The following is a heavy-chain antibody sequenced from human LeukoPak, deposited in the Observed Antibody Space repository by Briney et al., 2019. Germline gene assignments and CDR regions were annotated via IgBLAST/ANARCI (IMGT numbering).Heavy chain of an antibody. J-gene: IGHJ4*02. D-gene: IGHD7-27*01. CDR3: ARAYWGSVDY. CDR2: INQDGSEK. CDR1: GFTFSSYW. V-gene: IGHV3-7*03. Sequence: GGSLRLSCAASGFTFSSYWMSWVRQAPGKGLEWVANINQDGSEKFYVDSVKGRFTISRDNPKKSPYLQMNNLRDEDTAVYYCARAYWGSVDYWGQGTLVTVSS.